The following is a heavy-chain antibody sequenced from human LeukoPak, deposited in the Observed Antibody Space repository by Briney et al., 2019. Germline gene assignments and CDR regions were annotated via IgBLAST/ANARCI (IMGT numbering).Heavy chain of an antibody. V-gene: IGHV5-51*01. CDR1: GYSFTSYW. CDR2: IYPGGSDT. CDR3: ASHSTELLDYYYYYRDV. J-gene: IGHJ6*03. Sequence: GESLKICCKGSGYSFTSYWIGWVRQMPGKGLEWMGIIYPGGSDTRYSPSFHGQATISADNFISTAYLQWSSLKASDTAMYDCASHSTELLDYYYYYRDVWGKGTTVTVSS. D-gene: IGHD1-7*01.